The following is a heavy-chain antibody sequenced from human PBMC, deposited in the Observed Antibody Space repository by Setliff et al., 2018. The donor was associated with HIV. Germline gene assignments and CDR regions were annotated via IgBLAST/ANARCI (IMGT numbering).Heavy chain of an antibody. J-gene: IGHJ3*01. Sequence: ESLKISCKASGYTFTNYWTAWVRQMPGKGLEWMGIIHPRDFDIKYSQSFQGQVTTSADKSLSTAYLQWNSLKASDTALYYCARLDSSGYYRSFDVWGQGTMVTVSS. CDR2: IHPRDFDI. CDR3: ARLDSSGYYRSFDV. D-gene: IGHD3-22*01. CDR1: GYTFTNYW. V-gene: IGHV5-51*01.